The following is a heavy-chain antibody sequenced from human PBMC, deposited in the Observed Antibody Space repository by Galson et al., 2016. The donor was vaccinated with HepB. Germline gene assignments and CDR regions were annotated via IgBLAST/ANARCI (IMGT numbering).Heavy chain of an antibody. V-gene: IGHV1-18*01. D-gene: IGHD3-3*01. CDR2: ISTYSADT. CDR1: GYTYTSYG. J-gene: IGHJ4*02. CDR3: ARDVRLAFWSEKYYFEY. Sequence: SVKVSCKASGYTYTSYGISWVRQAPGQGLEWMGWISTYSADTNYAQKFQGRVTMTTDTSTTTAYMELRSLRSDDTAVYYCARDVRLAFWSEKYYFEYWGQGTLVTVSS.